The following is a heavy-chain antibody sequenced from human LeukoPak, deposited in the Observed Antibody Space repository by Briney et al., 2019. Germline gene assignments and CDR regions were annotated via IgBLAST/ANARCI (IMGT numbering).Heavy chain of an antibody. D-gene: IGHD2-2*01. Sequence: ASVKVSCKASGGTFSSYAISWVRQAPGQGLEWMGGIIPIFGTANYAQKFQGRVTITADESTSTAYMELSSLRSEDTAVYYCARGCSSTSCYDYYYGMDVWGKGTTVTVSS. V-gene: IGHV1-69*01. CDR3: ARGCSSTSCYDYYYGMDV. CDR1: GGTFSSYA. CDR2: IIPIFGTA. J-gene: IGHJ6*04.